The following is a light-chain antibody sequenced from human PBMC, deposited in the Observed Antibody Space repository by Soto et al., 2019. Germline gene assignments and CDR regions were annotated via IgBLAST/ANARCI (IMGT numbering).Light chain of an antibody. CDR2: DTS. V-gene: IGLV7-46*01. CDR1: TGAVTSGHY. CDR3: LLSYGGARPGV. J-gene: IGLJ2*01. Sequence: QAVVTQEPSLTVSPGGTVTLTCGSSTGAVTSGHYPYWFQQKPGLAPRTLIYDTSNKHSWTPARFSGSLLGGKAALTLSGAQPEDEAEYYCLLSYGGARPGVFGGGTKLTVL.